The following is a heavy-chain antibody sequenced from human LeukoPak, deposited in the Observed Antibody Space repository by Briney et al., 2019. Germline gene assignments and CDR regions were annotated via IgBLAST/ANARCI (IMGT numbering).Heavy chain of an antibody. V-gene: IGHV3-48*04. CDR1: GFTFSTYS. Sequence: PGGSLRLSCAASGFTFSTYSMNGVRQAPGKGLEWVSYISSSSSAIYYADSVRGRFTISRDNAKNSLYLQMNSLRTEDTAVYYCAGYCSTTSCRNVDYWGQGTLVTVSS. J-gene: IGHJ4*02. CDR3: AGYCSTTSCRNVDY. D-gene: IGHD2-2*01. CDR2: ISSSSSAI.